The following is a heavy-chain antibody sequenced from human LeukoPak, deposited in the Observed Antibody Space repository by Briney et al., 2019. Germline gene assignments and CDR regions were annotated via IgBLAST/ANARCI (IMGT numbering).Heavy chain of an antibody. V-gene: IGHV3-74*01. J-gene: IGHJ3*02. Sequence: PGGSLRLSCAASGLIFSSYWMHWVRQAPGKGLVWVSRINSDGSSTSYADSVKGRFTISRDNAKNTLFLQMSSLRAEDTAMYYCVRNSEEYVRGSYRYADAFDIWGQGTMVTVSS. CDR1: GLIFSSYW. CDR3: VRNSEEYVRGSYRYADAFDI. CDR2: INSDGSST. D-gene: IGHD3-16*02.